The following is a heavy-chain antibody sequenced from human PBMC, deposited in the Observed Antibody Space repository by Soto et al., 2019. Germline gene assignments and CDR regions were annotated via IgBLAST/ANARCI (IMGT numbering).Heavy chain of an antibody. Sequence: SEALSLTCTVSGGSISVGGYYWTCIRQHPGKGLEWIGYIYYSGSTYYNPSLKSRVTISVDTSKNQFSLKLSSVTAADTAVYYCARLKRIYFNFVYWGQGTLVTVSS. V-gene: IGHV4-31*03. D-gene: IGHD1-26*01. J-gene: IGHJ4*02. CDR3: ARLKRIYFNFVY. CDR1: GGSISVGGYY. CDR2: IYYSGST.